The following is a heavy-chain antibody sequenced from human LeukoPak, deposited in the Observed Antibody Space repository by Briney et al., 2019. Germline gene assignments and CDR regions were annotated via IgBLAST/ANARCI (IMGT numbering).Heavy chain of an antibody. CDR3: ARQVAAAAYFDY. D-gene: IGHD6-13*01. J-gene: IGHJ4*02. V-gene: IGHV3-64*01. CDR2: ISSNGGGT. Sequence: GGSLRLSCAASGFTFSSFAVHWVRQAPGKGLEYVSAISSNGGGTYYANSAKGRFTISRDNSKNTLYLQMGSLRAEDMAVYYCARQVAAAAYFDYWGQGTLVTVSS. CDR1: GFTFSSFA.